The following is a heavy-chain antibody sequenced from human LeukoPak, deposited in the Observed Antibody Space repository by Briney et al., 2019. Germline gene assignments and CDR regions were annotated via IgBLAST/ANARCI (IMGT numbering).Heavy chain of an antibody. V-gene: IGHV4-38-2*02. Sequence: SGTLSLTCTVSGYSISSGYYWGWIRQPPGKGLEWIGSIYHSGSTYYNPSLKSRVTISVDTSKNQFSLKLSSVTAADTAVYYCARDNAGSGWFDPWGQGTLVTVSS. CDR1: GYSISSGYY. J-gene: IGHJ5*02. D-gene: IGHD6-13*01. CDR3: ARDNAGSGWFDP. CDR2: IYHSGST.